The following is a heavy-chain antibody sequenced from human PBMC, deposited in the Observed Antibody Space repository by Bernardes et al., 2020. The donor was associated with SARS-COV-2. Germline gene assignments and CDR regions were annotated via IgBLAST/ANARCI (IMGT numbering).Heavy chain of an antibody. CDR3: ARDPPSDSGVGFDI. J-gene: IGHJ3*02. V-gene: IGHV3-74*01. CDR2: INSDGSSK. D-gene: IGHD5-12*01. CDR1: GFNVRTYW. Sequence: GGSLRLSCAASGFNVRTYWMHWVRQAPGKRLVWVSRINSDGSSKAYADSVKGRFTISRDNAKNTLYLQMDSLRAEDTAVYYCARDPPSDSGVGFDIWGQGTMVTVSS.